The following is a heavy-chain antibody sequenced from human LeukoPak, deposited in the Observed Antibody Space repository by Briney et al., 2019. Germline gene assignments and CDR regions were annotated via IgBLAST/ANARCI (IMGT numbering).Heavy chain of an antibody. V-gene: IGHV3-7*05. CDR3: TRDASGDTNSGPRMDV. J-gene: IGHJ6*02. CDR1: AFTFRTYW. Sequence: PGGSLRLSCAASAFTFRTYWMSWVRQAPGKGLEWVAMIKPDGSEKYYVDSVKGLFTTSRDNAKNSLYLQMSSLRAEDTAVYYCTRDASGDTNSGPRMDVWGQGTTVTVSS. CDR2: IKPDGSEK. D-gene: IGHD1-26*01.